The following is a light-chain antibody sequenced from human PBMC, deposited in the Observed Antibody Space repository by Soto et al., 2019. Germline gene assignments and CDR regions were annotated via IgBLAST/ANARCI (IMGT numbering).Light chain of an antibody. CDR2: GTS. CDR1: QTVTNRY. Sequence: EIVLTQSPGTLSLSPGERVTLSCRASQTVTNRYFAWYQHRRGQSPRLLIYGTSNRATGVPDRFSGSGSGTDFSLTIARLEPEDFAVYFCQQYASPITFGGGTKVEFK. CDR3: QQYASPIT. J-gene: IGKJ4*01. V-gene: IGKV3-20*01.